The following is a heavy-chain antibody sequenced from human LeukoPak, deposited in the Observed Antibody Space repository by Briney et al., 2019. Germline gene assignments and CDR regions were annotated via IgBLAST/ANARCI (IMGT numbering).Heavy chain of an antibody. Sequence: PSETLSLTCAVSGGSISSYYWSWIRQPPGKALEWIGYIYYSGSNYNPSLKSRVTISVDTSKNQFSLKLSSVTAADTAVYYCARKGYSSNNWFDPWGQGTLVTVSS. V-gene: IGHV4-59*08. J-gene: IGHJ5*02. D-gene: IGHD6-13*01. CDR1: GGSISSYY. CDR2: IYYSGS. CDR3: ARKGYSSNNWFDP.